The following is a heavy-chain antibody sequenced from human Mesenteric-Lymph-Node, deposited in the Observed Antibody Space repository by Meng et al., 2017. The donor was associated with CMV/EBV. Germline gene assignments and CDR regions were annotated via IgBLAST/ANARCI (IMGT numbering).Heavy chain of an antibody. V-gene: IGHV3-23*01. CDR2: ISGSGVNV. Sequence: GGSLRLSCAASGFTFSSYTISWVRQAPGKGFECVAVISGSGVNVYYTDSVKGRFTISRDNAKNSLYLQMNSLRAEDTAVYYCARGYSGSYYMQYWGQGTLVTVSS. J-gene: IGHJ4*02. CDR1: GFTFSSYT. D-gene: IGHD1-26*01. CDR3: ARGYSGSYYMQY.